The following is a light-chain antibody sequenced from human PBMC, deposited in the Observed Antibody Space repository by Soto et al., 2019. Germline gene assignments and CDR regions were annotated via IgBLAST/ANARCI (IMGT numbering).Light chain of an antibody. CDR1: QSVSSSY. CDR3: QQYNTWPWT. V-gene: IGKV3-15*01. Sequence: ESVLTQSPGTLSLSPGERATLSCRASQSVSSSYLAWYQQKPGQAPRLLIFGASPRATGVPARFSGGGSGTLFTLTISSLQSEDFGVYYCQQYNTWPWTFGQGTKVDI. J-gene: IGKJ1*01. CDR2: GAS.